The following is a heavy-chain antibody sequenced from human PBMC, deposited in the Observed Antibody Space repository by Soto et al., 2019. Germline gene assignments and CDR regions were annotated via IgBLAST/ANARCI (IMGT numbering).Heavy chain of an antibody. CDR2: ISSSSSYI. CDR1: GFTFSSYS. D-gene: IGHD3-22*01. J-gene: IGHJ3*02. Sequence: EVQLVESGGGLVKPGGSLRLSCAASGFTFSSYSMNWVRQAPGKGLEWVSSISSSSSYIYYADSVKGRFTISRDNAKNSLYLQMNSLRAEDTAVYYCARATHYYDTDDACDIWGHGTMVTVSS. CDR3: ARATHYYDTDDACDI. V-gene: IGHV3-21*01.